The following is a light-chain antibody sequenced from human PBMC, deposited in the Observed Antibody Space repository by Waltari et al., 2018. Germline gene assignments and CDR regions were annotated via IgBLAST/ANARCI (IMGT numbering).Light chain of an antibody. CDR2: DVS. CDR1: SSDVGGYNY. CDR3: SSYTSSSTRV. Sequence: QSALTQPASVSGSPGQSITISCTGTSSDVGGYNYVSWYQQHPGKAPKLMIYDVSNRPAGVSNRFSGSKSVNTASRTISGLQAEDEADYYCSSYTSSSTRVFGGGTKLTVL. J-gene: IGLJ2*01. V-gene: IGLV2-14*03.